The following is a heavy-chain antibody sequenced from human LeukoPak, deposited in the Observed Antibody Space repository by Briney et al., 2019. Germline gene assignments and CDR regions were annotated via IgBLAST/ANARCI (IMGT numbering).Heavy chain of an antibody. D-gene: IGHD3-10*01. Sequence: GGTLRLSCVASGFIFGYQGMNWVRLAPGEGVGWGSGVSPPCGGTFYADSVKGRFTISREDSRNTLSLRMSSLRVEDTALYCCARDLARGAFDYRGQGILGPVSS. CDR3: ARDLARGAFDY. CDR2: VSPPCGGT. V-gene: IGHV3-23*01. CDR1: GFIFGYQG. J-gene: IGHJ4*02.